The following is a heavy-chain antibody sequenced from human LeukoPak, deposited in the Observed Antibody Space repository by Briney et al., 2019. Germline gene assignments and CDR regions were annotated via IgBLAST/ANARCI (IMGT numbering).Heavy chain of an antibody. CDR3: ARGGYDFWSGYYSHQNWFDP. CDR2: IYHSGST. CDR1: GVSISSGGYS. V-gene: IGHV4-30-2*01. Sequence: PSETLSLTCAVSGVSISSGGYSWSWIRQPPGKGLEWIGYIYHSGSTYYNPSLKSRVTISVDRSKNQFSLKLSSVTAADTAVYYCARGGYDFWSGYYSHQNWFDPWGQGTLVTVSS. D-gene: IGHD3-3*01. J-gene: IGHJ5*02.